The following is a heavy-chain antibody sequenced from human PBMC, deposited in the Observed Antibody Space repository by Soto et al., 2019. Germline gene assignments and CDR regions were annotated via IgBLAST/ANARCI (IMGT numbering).Heavy chain of an antibody. CDR1: GGTFSSYA. CDR2: IIPIFGTA. V-gene: IGHV1-69*13. D-gene: IGHD6-13*01. J-gene: IGHJ6*02. Sequence: SVKVSCKASGGTFSSYAISWVRQAPGQGLEWMGGIIPIFGTANYAQKFQGRVTITADESTSTAYMELSSLRSEDTAVYYCAREGMRDIAAAGVSYYGMDVWGQGTTVTV. CDR3: AREGMRDIAAAGVSYYGMDV.